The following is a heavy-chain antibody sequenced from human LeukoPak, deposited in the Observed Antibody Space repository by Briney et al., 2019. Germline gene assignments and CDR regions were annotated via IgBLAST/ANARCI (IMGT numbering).Heavy chain of an antibody. Sequence: GGSLRLSCAASGFTLRTSGMIWVRQAPGKGLEWVSYISSSGTTISYAQSVKGRFTITRDNAQNSLTLHMNTLRADDTAVYYCAKDGGTHFDHWGQGTLVTVSS. D-gene: IGHD1-26*01. J-gene: IGHJ4*02. V-gene: IGHV3-48*01. CDR2: ISSSGTTI. CDR3: AKDGGTHFDH. CDR1: GFTLRTSG.